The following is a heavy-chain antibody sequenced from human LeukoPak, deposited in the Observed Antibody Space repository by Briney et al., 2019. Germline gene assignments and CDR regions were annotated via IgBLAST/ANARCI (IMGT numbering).Heavy chain of an antibody. D-gene: IGHD3-22*01. CDR1: GYTFTGYH. V-gene: IGHV1-2*02. CDR2: INPSSGGT. J-gene: IGHJ4*02. Sequence: GASVKVSCKASGYTFTGYHIHWVRQAPGQGLEWMGWINPSSGGTTYAQKFQGRVTMTRDTSISTAYMELSRLRSDDTAVYYCASGNYYENSGYSYSDYWGQGTLVTVSS. CDR3: ASGNYYENSGYSYSDY.